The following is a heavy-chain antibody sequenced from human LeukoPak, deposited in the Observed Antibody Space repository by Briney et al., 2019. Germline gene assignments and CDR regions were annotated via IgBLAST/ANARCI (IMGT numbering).Heavy chain of an antibody. CDR3: ARLGRWTQLWSYGI. D-gene: IGHD5-18*01. V-gene: IGHV3-7*01. Sequence: GGSLRLSCAASEFPFNGYWMTWVRQAPGKGLECVANINQDGSEKYYVDSVRGRFTISRDNAKNSLYLQMNSLRAEDTAVYYCARLGRWTQLWSYGIWGRGTLVTVSS. CDR2: INQDGSEK. CDR1: EFPFNGYW. J-gene: IGHJ4*02.